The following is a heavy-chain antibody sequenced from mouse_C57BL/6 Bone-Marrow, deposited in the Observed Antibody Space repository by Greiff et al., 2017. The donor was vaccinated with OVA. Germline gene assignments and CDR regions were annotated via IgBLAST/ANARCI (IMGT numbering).Heavy chain of an antibody. Sequence: EVQGVESGGGLVKPGGSLKLSCAASGFTFSSYAMSWVRQTPEKRLEWVATISAGGSYTYYPDNVKGRFTISRDNAKNNLYLQMSHLKSEDTAMYYCARGGYVAWFAYWGQGTLVTVSA. CDR3: ARGGYVAWFAY. CDR1: GFTFSSYA. CDR2: ISAGGSYT. J-gene: IGHJ3*01. V-gene: IGHV5-4*01. D-gene: IGHD3-2*02.